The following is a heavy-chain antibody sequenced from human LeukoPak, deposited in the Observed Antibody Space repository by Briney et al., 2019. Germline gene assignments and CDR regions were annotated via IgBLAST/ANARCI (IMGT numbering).Heavy chain of an antibody. J-gene: IGHJ4*02. Sequence: GGSLRLSCAASGFTVSSNYMSWVRRAPGKGLEWVSIIYSGGTTYYADSVKGRFTISRDNSKNTLYLQMNSLRAEDTAVYYGAREVLDTAMALGYWGQGTLVTVSS. D-gene: IGHD5-18*01. CDR2: IYSGGTT. V-gene: IGHV3-66*01. CDR1: GFTVSSNY. CDR3: AREVLDTAMALGY.